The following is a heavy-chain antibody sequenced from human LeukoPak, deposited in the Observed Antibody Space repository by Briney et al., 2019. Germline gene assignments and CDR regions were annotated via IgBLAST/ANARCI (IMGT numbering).Heavy chain of an antibody. CDR2: IRGSDDST. CDR3: AKDFVPRGGSYFPDFDY. D-gene: IGHD1-26*01. J-gene: IGHJ4*02. V-gene: IGHV3-23*01. CDR1: GFTFSSYA. Sequence: GGSLRLSCVASGFTFSSYAMTWVRQAPGKGLEWVSGIRGSDDSTLYAGSVKGRFTISRDNSKNTLYLQMNSLRAEDTAVYFCAKDFVPRGGSYFPDFDYWGQGTLVIVSS.